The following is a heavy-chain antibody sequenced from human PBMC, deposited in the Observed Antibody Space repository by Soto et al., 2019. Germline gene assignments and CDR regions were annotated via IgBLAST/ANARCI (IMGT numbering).Heavy chain of an antibody. J-gene: IGHJ6*02. CDR2: IYPGDSDT. Sequence: GESLKISCKGSGYSFTSYWIGWVRQMPGKGLEWMGIIYPGDSDTRYSPSFQGQVTISADKSISTAYLQWSSLKASDTAMYYCARHGGADCSSTSCYSDYYYGMDVWGQGTTVTISS. CDR3: ARHGGADCSSTSCYSDYYYGMDV. V-gene: IGHV5-51*01. D-gene: IGHD2-2*01. CDR1: GYSFTSYW.